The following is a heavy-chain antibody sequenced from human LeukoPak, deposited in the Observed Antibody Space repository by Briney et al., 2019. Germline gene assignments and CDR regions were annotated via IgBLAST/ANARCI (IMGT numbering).Heavy chain of an antibody. J-gene: IGHJ4*02. Sequence: SETLSLTCTVSGGSISSHYWSWIRQPAGKGLEWIGRIYTSGSTNYNPSLKSRVTMSVDTSKNQFSLKLSSVTAADTAVYYCARVRNHYDFWSGPLFDYWGQGTLVTVSS. D-gene: IGHD3-3*01. CDR3: ARVRNHYDFWSGPLFDY. V-gene: IGHV4-4*07. CDR2: IYTSGST. CDR1: GGSISSHY.